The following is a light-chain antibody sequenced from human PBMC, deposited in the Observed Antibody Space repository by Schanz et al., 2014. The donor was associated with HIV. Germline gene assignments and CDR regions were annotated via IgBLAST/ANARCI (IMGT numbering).Light chain of an antibody. CDR1: SGSVSTSSY. CDR3: VLYMGSGILV. CDR2: NTD. Sequence: QAVVTQETSFSVSPGGTVTLTCGLNSGSVSTSSYPTWYRQTPGQPPRTLIYNTDTRCSGVPDRFSGSILGDKAALTITGAQADDESDYYCVLYMGSGILVFGGGTKLTVL. V-gene: IGLV8-61*01. J-gene: IGLJ3*02.